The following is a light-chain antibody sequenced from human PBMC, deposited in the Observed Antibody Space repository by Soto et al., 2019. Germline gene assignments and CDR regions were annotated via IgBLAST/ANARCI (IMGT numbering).Light chain of an antibody. J-gene: IGKJ3*01. V-gene: IGKV1-12*01. CDR2: AAS. CDR3: QQASSFPRT. Sequence: DIQMTQSPSSVSASVGDRVTITCRASQGISRLAWYQQKPGKAPNLGIYAASTLQSGVPQRFSVSGSGTYFTLTISSLQPEDSATYYLQQASSFPRTFGPGTKVDIK. CDR1: QGISR.